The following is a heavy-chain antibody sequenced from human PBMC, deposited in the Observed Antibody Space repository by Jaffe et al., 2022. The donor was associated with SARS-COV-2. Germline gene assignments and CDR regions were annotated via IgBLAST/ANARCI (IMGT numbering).Heavy chain of an antibody. V-gene: IGHV3-23*01. J-gene: IGHJ4*02. CDR3: AKDMDSGDGYIDFDY. CDR2: ISGYSGTT. D-gene: IGHD2-21*01. CDR1: GFTFSSHT. Sequence: EVQLLESGGGLVQPGGSLRLSCAASGFTFSSHTMSWVRQAPGKGLEWVSGISGYSGTTYYADSVKGRFTISRDNSKNTLYLQMNSLRAEDTAVYYCAKDMDSGDGYIDFDYWGQGTLVTVSS.